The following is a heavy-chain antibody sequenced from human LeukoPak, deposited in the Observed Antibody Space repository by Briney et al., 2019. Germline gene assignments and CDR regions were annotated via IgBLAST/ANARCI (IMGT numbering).Heavy chain of an antibody. CDR1: GLSLSSYY. Sequence: KASETLSLTCTVSGLSLSSYYWSWLRPPAGKGLEWVGYIYYSGSTNYNPSLKSRLTLAVETSKNQFSLKLSSVTAADTAFYYCTREPGLDVWVQGTTVTV. CDR2: IYYSGST. CDR3: TREPGLDV. J-gene: IGHJ6*02. V-gene: IGHV4-59*01.